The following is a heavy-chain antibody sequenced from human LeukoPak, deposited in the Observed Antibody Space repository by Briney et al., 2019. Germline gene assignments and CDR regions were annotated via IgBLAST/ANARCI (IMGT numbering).Heavy chain of an antibody. CDR1: GFTFSTYS. Sequence: GGSLRLSCAASGFTFSTYSMNWVRQAPGKGLEWVSYISSSSNIYYADSVKGRFTISRDNAKNSLYLQMNSLRAEDTAVYYCARGLCGGDCYDYWGQGTLVTVSS. J-gene: IGHJ4*02. D-gene: IGHD2-21*01. CDR2: ISSSSNI. V-gene: IGHV3-48*04. CDR3: ARGLCGGDCYDY.